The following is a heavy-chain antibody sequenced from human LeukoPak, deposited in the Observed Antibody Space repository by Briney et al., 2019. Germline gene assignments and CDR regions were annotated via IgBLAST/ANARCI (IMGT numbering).Heavy chain of an antibody. Sequence: PSETLSLTCTVSGGSVSSGSYYWSWIRQPPGKGLEWIGEINHSGSTNYNPSLKSRVTISVDTSKNQFSLKLSSVTAADTAVYYCARGFTRLVGAPSSFDYWGQGTLVTVSS. CDR3: ARGFTRLVGAPSSFDY. D-gene: IGHD1-26*01. V-gene: IGHV4-61*01. J-gene: IGHJ4*02. CDR2: INHSGST. CDR1: GGSVSSGSYY.